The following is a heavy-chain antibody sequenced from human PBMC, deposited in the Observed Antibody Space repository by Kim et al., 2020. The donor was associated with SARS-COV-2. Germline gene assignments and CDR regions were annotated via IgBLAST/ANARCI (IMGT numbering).Heavy chain of an antibody. CDR3: ARGIYSSSWYWFDP. D-gene: IGHD6-13*01. Sequence: PGSVKGRFTISRENAKNSLYLQMNSLRAGDTAVYYCARGIYSSSWYWFDPWGQGTLVTVSS. V-gene: IGHV3-13*01. J-gene: IGHJ5*02.